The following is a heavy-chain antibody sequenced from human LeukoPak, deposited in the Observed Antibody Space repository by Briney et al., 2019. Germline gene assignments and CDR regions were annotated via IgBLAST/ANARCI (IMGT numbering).Heavy chain of an antibody. Sequence: PSETLSLTCTVSGGSISSYYWSWIRQPPGKGLEWIGYIYTSGSANYNPSLTSQVTISVDTSKNQFSLKLSSVTAAHTAVYYSARRSGAAAGWYYYYYMDVWGKGTTVTVSS. CDR1: GGSISSYY. CDR3: ARRSGAAAGWYYYYYMDV. V-gene: IGHV4-4*09. J-gene: IGHJ6*03. CDR2: IYTSGSA. D-gene: IGHD6-13*01.